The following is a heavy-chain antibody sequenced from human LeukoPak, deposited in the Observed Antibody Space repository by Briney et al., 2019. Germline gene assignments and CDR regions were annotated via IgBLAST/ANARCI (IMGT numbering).Heavy chain of an antibody. D-gene: IGHD6-13*01. J-gene: IGHJ4*02. CDR2: ISGSGDST. Sequence: GGSLRLSCAASGFTFSSYAMSWVRQAPGKGLEWVSAISGSGDSTYYADSVKGRFTISRDNSKNTLYLQMNSLRAEDTAVYYCAKDPDKYSSSWYKDYWGQGTLVTVSS. CDR3: AKDPDKYSSSWYKDY. V-gene: IGHV3-23*01. CDR1: GFTFSSYA.